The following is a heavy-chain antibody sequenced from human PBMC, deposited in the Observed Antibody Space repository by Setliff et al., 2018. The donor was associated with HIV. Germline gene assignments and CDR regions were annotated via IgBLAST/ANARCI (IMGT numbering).Heavy chain of an antibody. Sequence: SETLSLTCTVSGGSIGSGGYYWSWIRQHPGKGLEWIGYIYCSGGTYYNPSLKSRVTISVDTSKNQFSLKLSSVTAADTAVYYCARVPTNPDFYYYYMDVWGKGTTVTVSS. CDR2: IYCSGGT. CDR3: ARVPTNPDFYYYYMDV. CDR1: GGSIGSGGYY. V-gene: IGHV4-31*03. J-gene: IGHJ6*03.